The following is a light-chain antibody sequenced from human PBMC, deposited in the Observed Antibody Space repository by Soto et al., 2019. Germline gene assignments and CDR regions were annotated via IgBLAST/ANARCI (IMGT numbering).Light chain of an antibody. V-gene: IGKV1-12*01. CDR2: AAS. CDR3: QQASSFPLT. Sequence: DIQMTQCPSSVSAAVGDRVTITCRASQGFGTWLAWYQQKPGKAPKLLIYAASTLQTGVPPRFSGSGSGTDFSLTISSLQPEDIATYLCQQASSFPLTFGGGTSVEI. J-gene: IGKJ4*01. CDR1: QGFGTW.